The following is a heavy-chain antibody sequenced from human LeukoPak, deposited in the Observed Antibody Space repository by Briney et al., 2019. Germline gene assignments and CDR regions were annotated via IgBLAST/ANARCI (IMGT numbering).Heavy chain of an antibody. CDR1: GFTFSNYY. CDR2: ISGSGGST. Sequence: TGGSLRLSCAASGFTFSNYYMSWVRQAPGKGLEWVSAISGSGGSTYYADSVKGRFTISRDNSKNTLYLQMNSLRAEDTAVYYCTKAPSGSYYPGYFDFWGQGTLVTVSS. J-gene: IGHJ4*02. V-gene: IGHV3-23*01. CDR3: TKAPSGSYYPGYFDF. D-gene: IGHD1-26*01.